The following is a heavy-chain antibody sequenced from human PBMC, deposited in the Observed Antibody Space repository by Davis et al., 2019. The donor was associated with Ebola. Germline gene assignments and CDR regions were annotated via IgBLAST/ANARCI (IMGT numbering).Heavy chain of an antibody. J-gene: IGHJ5*02. V-gene: IGHV6-1*01. CDR3: ARNYYVSGTYWSRRGPTYTNWFDP. D-gene: IGHD3-10*01. CDR1: GDSVSSNSAA. CDR2: TYYRSKWFN. Sequence: MPSETLSLTCVISGDSVSSNSAAWNWIRQSPSRGLEWLGRTYYRSKWFNDYAVSVKSRITISPDTSKNQFSLHLNSVTPEDTAVYYCARNYYVSGTYWSRRGPTYTNWFDPWGQGTLVTVPS.